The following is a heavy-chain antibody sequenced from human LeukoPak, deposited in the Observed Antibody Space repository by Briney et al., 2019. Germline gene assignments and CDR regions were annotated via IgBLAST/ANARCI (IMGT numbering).Heavy chain of an antibody. Sequence: GGSLRLSCAASGFTVSSNYMSWVRQAPGKGLEWVSVIYSGDSTYYADSVKGRFTISRDNSKNTLYLQMNSLRAEDTAVYYCARTRGYSGYNIYYYYAMDVWGQGTTVTVSS. D-gene: IGHD5-12*01. CDR3: ARTRGYSGYNIYYYYAMDV. V-gene: IGHV3-53*01. CDR1: GFTVSSNY. CDR2: IYSGDST. J-gene: IGHJ6*02.